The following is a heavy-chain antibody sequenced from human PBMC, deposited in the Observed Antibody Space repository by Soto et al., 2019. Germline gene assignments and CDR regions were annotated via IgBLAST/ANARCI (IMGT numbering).Heavy chain of an antibody. Sequence: QLQLQESGPGLVKPSETLSLTCTVSGGSISSSSYYWGWIRQPPGKGLEWIGSIYYSGSTHYNPSLKSRVTISVATSKTQFSLKLSSVTAADTAVYYCARHTPAISISDHWGQGTLVTVSS. CDR3: ARHTPAISISDH. CDR1: GGSISSSSYY. D-gene: IGHD2-15*01. V-gene: IGHV4-39*01. CDR2: IYYSGST. J-gene: IGHJ4*02.